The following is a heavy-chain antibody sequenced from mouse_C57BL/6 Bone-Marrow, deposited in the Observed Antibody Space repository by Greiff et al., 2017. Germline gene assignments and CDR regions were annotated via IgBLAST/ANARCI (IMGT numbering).Heavy chain of an antibody. Sequence: VQLQQSGAELVRPGASVKLSCTASGFNIKDYYMHWVKQRPEQGLEWIGRIDPEDGDTEYAPKFQGKATMTADTSSNTAYLQLSSLTSEDTAVYYCTRGSRRLYYAMDYWGQGTSVTVSS. J-gene: IGHJ4*01. CDR2: IDPEDGDT. D-gene: IGHD1-1*01. CDR1: GFNIKDYY. CDR3: TRGSRRLYYAMDY. V-gene: IGHV14-1*01.